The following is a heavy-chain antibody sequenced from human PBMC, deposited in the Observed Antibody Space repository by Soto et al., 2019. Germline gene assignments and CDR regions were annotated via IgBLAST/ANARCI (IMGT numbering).Heavy chain of an antibody. CDR3: ARDQGGSYYGYGYFDY. V-gene: IGHV4-30-4*01. CDR2: IYYSGST. J-gene: IGHJ4*02. CDR1: GGSISSGDYY. Sequence: SETLSLTWTVSGGSISSGDYYWSWIRQPPGKGLEWIGYIYYSGSTYYNPSLKSRVTISVDTSKNQFSLKLSSVTAADTAVYYCARDQGGSYYGYGYFDYWGQGTLVTVSS. D-gene: IGHD1-26*01.